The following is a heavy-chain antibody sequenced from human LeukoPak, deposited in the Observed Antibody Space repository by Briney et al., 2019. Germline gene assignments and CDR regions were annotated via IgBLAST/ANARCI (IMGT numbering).Heavy chain of an antibody. CDR3: ARGRIMVRTLFDY. CDR2: ISSSGSTI. Sequence: GGSLRLSCAASGFTFSSYAMSWVRQAPGKGLEWVSYISSSGSTIYYADSVKGRFTISRDNAKNSLYLQMNSLRAEDTAVYYCARGRIMVRTLFDYWGQGTLVTVSS. CDR1: GFTFSSYA. D-gene: IGHD3-10*01. J-gene: IGHJ4*02. V-gene: IGHV3-48*04.